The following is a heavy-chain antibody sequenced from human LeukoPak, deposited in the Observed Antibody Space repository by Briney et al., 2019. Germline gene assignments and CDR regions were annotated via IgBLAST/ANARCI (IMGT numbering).Heavy chain of an antibody. CDR2: IYYSGST. CDR1: GGSISSYY. Sequence: PSETLSLTCTVSGGSISSYYWSWIRQPPGKGLEWMGYIYYSGSTNYNPSLKSRVTISVDTSKNQFSLKLSSVTAADTAVYYCARGWNYGDYYFDYWGQGTLVTVSS. D-gene: IGHD4-17*01. CDR3: ARGWNYGDYYFDY. J-gene: IGHJ4*02. V-gene: IGHV4-59*01.